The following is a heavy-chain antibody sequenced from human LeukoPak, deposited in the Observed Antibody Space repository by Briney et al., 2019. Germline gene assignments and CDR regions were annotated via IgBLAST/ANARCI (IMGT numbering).Heavy chain of an antibody. D-gene: IGHD3-3*01. CDR3: ARLGDYDFWSGLIFDY. CDR2: ISGSGGST. J-gene: IGHJ4*02. CDR1: GFTFSSYA. V-gene: IGHV3-23*01. Sequence: GGSLRLSCAASGFTFSSYAMSWVRQAPGKGLEWVSAISGSGGSTYYADSVKGRFTISRDNSKNTLYLQMNSLRAEDTAVYYCARLGDYDFWSGLIFDYWGQGTLVTVSS.